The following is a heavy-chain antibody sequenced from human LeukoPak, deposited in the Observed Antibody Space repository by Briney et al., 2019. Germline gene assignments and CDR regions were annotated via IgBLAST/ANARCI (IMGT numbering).Heavy chain of an antibody. CDR2: IKEDGSEK. J-gene: IGHJ3*02. Sequence: GGSLRLACAASGFTFSSHRMSWVRQAPGKGLQLVANIKEDGSEKYYVDSVKGRFTISRDNAKNSLYLQMNSLRAEDTAVYYCARREVVVTATAFDAFDIWGQGTMVTVSS. CDR1: GFTFSSHR. V-gene: IGHV3-7*05. CDR3: ARREVVVTATAFDAFDI. D-gene: IGHD2-21*02.